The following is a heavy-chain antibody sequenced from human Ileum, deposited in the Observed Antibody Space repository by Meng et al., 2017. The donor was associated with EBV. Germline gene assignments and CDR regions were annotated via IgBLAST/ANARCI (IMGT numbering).Heavy chain of an antibody. J-gene: IGHJ4*02. Sequence: VKECAPTLVKPTQPLTLTCTFSGFSLSTSGVGVGWIRQPPGKALEWLALIYWDDDKRYSPSLKSRLTITKDTSKNQVVLTMTNMDPVDTATYYCAHRLTYSSSWYTVMGFDYWGQGTLVTVSS. CDR1: GFSLSTSGVG. D-gene: IGHD6-13*01. CDR2: IYWDDDK. CDR3: AHRLTYSSSWYTVMGFDY. V-gene: IGHV2-5*02.